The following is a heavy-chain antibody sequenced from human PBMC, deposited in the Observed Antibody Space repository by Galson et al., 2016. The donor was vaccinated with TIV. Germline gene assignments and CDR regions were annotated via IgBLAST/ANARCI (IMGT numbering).Heavy chain of an antibody. CDR2: MSPSNGNT. J-gene: IGHJ4*02. CDR3: ASPVGGTGGRWYYFDS. CDR1: GYTFTSFD. V-gene: IGHV1-8*01. D-gene: IGHD6-19*01. Sequence: SVKVSCKASGYTFTSFDISWIRQAPGQGLEWMGWMSPSNGNTGYAQKFRGRITMTRHPSTTTVYMELSSLTSEDTAIYFCASPVGGTGGRWYYFDSWGPGTLVTVSS.